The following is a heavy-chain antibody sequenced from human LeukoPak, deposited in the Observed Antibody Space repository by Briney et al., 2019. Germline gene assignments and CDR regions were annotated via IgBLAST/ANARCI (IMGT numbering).Heavy chain of an antibody. CDR1: GFTFYGYA. Sequence: PGGSLRLSCAASGFTFYGYAMHWVRQAPGKGLEWVSGISWNSGSIGYADSVKGRFTISRDNAKNSLYLQMNSLRAEDTALYYCAKGATLTTEFNHCFQHWGQGTLVTVSS. CDR3: AKGATLTTEFNHCFQH. CDR2: ISWNSGSI. D-gene: IGHD4-11*01. V-gene: IGHV3-9*01. J-gene: IGHJ1*01.